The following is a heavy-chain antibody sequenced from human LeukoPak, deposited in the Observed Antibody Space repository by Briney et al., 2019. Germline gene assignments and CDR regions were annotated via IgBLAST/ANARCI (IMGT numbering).Heavy chain of an antibody. Sequence: SETLSLTCTVSGASISSYCWSWIRQPPGKGLEWIGYIYYSGSTNYNYNPSLKSRVTISVHTSKNHFSLRLTSVTAADTAVYFCARDRLPSRYNGLDVWGQGTTVTVSS. D-gene: IGHD2-2*01. CDR3: ARDRLPSRYNGLDV. CDR1: GASISSYC. V-gene: IGHV4-59*01. J-gene: IGHJ6*02. CDR2: IYYSGST.